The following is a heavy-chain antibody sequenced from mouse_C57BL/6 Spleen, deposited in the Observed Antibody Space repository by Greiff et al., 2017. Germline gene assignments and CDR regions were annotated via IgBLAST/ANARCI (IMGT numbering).Heavy chain of an antibody. CDR1: GYTFTDYY. CDR2: INPNNGGT. CDR3: ARRAGAMDY. J-gene: IGHJ4*01. V-gene: IGHV1-26*01. D-gene: IGHD4-1*01. Sequence: VQLQQSGPELVKPGASVQISCKASGYTFTDYYMNWVKQSHGKSLEWIGDINPNNGGTSYNQKFKGKATLTVDKSSSTAYMELRSLTSEDSAVYYCARRAGAMDYWGQGTSVTVSS.